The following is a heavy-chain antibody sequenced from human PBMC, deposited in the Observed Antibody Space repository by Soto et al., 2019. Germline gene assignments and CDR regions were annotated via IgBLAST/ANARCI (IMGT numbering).Heavy chain of an antibody. D-gene: IGHD3-22*01. Sequence: QVQLVQSGAEVKKPGASVKVSCKASGYTFTSYGISWVRQAPGQGLEWMGWISAYNGNTNYAQKLQGRVTMTTDTSTSTAYMELRSLRSDVTAVYYCASHYDSSGLRGKYDMDVWGQGTTVTVSS. V-gene: IGHV1-18*01. CDR3: ASHYDSSGLRGKYDMDV. CDR2: ISAYNGNT. J-gene: IGHJ6*02. CDR1: GYTFTSYG.